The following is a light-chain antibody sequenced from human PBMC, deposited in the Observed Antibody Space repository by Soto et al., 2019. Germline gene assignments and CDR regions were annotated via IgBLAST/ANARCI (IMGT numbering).Light chain of an antibody. Sequence: QSVLTQSPSASGTPGQRVTISCSGSASTIGRNYVYWYQQLPGTAPKLLIYRNSQRPSGVPDRFSGSKSGTSASLAISGLRSEYEADYYCAEWDDNLSGFYVFGAGTKVTVL. J-gene: IGLJ1*01. CDR1: ASTIGRNY. CDR2: RNS. CDR3: AEWDDNLSGFYV. V-gene: IGLV1-47*01.